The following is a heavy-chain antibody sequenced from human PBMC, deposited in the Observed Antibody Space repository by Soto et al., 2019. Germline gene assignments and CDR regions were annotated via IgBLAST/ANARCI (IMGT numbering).Heavy chain of an antibody. Sequence: ETLSLTCTVSGGSISSSSYYWGWIRQPPGKGLEWIGSIYYSGSTYYNPSLKSRVTISVDTSKNQFSLKLSSVTAADTAVYYCATTGYSSQCLHYYYYGMDVWGQGITVTVSS. CDR1: GGSISSSSYY. J-gene: IGHJ6*02. V-gene: IGHV4-39*01. CDR3: ATTGYSSQCLHYYYYGMDV. D-gene: IGHD6-13*01. CDR2: IYYSGST.